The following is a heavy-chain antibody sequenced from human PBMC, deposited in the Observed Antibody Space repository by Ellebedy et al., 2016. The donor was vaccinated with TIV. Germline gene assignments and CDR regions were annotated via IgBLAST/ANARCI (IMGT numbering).Heavy chain of an antibody. CDR3: ASGNSHAFDI. CDR2: INSDGSST. Sequence: GESLKISCAASGFTFSSYWMHWVRQAPGKGLVWVSRINSDGSSTSYADSVKGRFTISRDNAKNTLYLQMNSLRAEDTAVYYCASGNSHAFDIWGQGTVVTVSS. D-gene: IGHD4-23*01. CDR1: GFTFSSYW. J-gene: IGHJ3*02. V-gene: IGHV3-74*01.